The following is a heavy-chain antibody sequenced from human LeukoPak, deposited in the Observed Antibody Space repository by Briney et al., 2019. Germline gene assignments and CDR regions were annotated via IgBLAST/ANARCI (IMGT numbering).Heavy chain of an antibody. CDR1: GYTFTSYG. D-gene: IGHD2-15*01. CDR3: ARELGVVADRNLERENDY. CDR2: ISAYNGNT. J-gene: IGHJ4*02. V-gene: IGHV1-18*01. Sequence: GASVKVSCKASGYTFTSYGISWVRQAPGQGLEWMGWISAYNGNTNYAQKLQGRVTMTTDTSTSTAYMELRSLRSDDTAVYYCARELGVVADRNLERENDYWGQGTLVTVSS.